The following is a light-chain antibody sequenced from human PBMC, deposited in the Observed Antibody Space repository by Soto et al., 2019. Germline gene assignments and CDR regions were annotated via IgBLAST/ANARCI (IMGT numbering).Light chain of an antibody. CDR1: QSVSSN. CDR2: GAS. Sequence: EIVMTQSPATLSVSPGERATLSCRASQSVSSNLAWYQQKPGQAPRLLIHGASNRATGIPPRFSGSGSGTDFTLTISSLEPEDSAVYYCQQRHMWPITFGQGTRLEIK. J-gene: IGKJ5*01. CDR3: QQRHMWPIT. V-gene: IGKV3-11*01.